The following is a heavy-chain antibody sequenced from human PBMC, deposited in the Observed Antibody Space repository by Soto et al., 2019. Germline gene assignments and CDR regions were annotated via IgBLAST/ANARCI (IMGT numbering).Heavy chain of an antibody. D-gene: IGHD3-3*01. CDR1: GFTFSNAW. CDR3: TTGKESKVLQFVQWLFHD. CDR2: SNSKTDGGTT. J-gene: IGHJ4*02. V-gene: IGHV3-15*01. Sequence: EVQLVESGGGLVKPGGSLRLSCAASGFTFSNAWMSWVRQAPGKGLEWVGRSNSKTDGGTTDYPAPVKGRFTISRDDSSNTLYLQINSQKSEYTAVYYCTTGKESKVLQFVQWLFHDWGQGTLVTVSS.